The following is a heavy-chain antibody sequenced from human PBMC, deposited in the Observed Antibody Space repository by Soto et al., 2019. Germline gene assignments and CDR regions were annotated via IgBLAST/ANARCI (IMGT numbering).Heavy chain of an antibody. V-gene: IGHV2-5*02. D-gene: IGHD2-2*01. J-gene: IGHJ2*01. CDR3: AHSECSRADCYTRWDFGL. Sequence: QITLKESGPTLVKPTQTLTLTCTFSGFSLTTGGVAVGWIRQPPGKALEWLALIYWDDDKRYSPSLKSRLSITKDTSKNQVVRTMTTMDPIDTPTYYWAHSECSRADCYTRWDFGLWGRGTLVTSSS. CDR2: IYWDDDK. CDR1: GFSLTTGGVA.